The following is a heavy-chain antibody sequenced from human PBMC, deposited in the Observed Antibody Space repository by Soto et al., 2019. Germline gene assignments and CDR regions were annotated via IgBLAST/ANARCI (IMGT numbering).Heavy chain of an antibody. V-gene: IGHV1-18*01. CDR1: GYTFTSYG. D-gene: IGHD3-3*01. CDR2: ISAYNGNT. CDR3: AREGRTIFGVEYYYGMDV. Sequence: ASVKVSCKASGYTFTSYGISWVRQAPGQGLEWMGWISAYNGNTNYAQKLQGRVTMTTDTSTSTAYMELRSLRSDDTAMYYCAREGRTIFGVEYYYGMDVWGQGTTVTVSS. J-gene: IGHJ6*02.